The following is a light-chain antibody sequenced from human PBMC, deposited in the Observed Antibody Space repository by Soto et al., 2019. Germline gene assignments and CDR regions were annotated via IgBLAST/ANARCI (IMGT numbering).Light chain of an antibody. Sequence: QSALTQPASVSGSPGQSITISCTGTSSDVGAYNFVSWYQQYPGKAPKVMIYEVNNRPSGVSNRFSGSKSGNTASLTISGLQAEDEAAYYCRSFTRSSTYVFGSGTKLTVL. CDR3: RSFTRSSTYV. CDR1: SSDVGAYNF. CDR2: EVN. V-gene: IGLV2-14*01. J-gene: IGLJ1*01.